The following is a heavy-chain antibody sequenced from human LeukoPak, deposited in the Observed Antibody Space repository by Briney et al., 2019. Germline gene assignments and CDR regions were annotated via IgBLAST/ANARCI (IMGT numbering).Heavy chain of an antibody. CDR3: ARIRAQVPVYGMDV. CDR1: GGPFRGYY. Sequence: PSETLSLTCAVYGGPFRGYYCSWIRQPPGKGLEWIGEINHSGSTNYNPSLKSRVTISVDTSKIQLSLKLSSVTAADTAAYYCARIRAQVPVYGMDVWGKGTTVTVSS. V-gene: IGHV4-34*01. J-gene: IGHJ6*04. D-gene: IGHD2-2*01. CDR2: INHSGST.